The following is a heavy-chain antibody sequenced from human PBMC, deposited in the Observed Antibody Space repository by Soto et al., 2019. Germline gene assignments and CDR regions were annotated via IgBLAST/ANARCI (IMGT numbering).Heavy chain of an antibody. V-gene: IGHV1-46*03. Sequence: ASVKVSCKASGYTFTSYYMHWVRQAPGQGLEWMGIINPSGGSTSYAQKFQGRVTMTRDTSTSTVYMELSSLRSEDTAVYYCARGAECRRPGVFLPRSAGYQGIHDAFDIWGQGTMVTVSS. J-gene: IGHJ3*02. CDR3: ARGAECRRPGVFLPRSAGYQGIHDAFDI. CDR2: INPSGGST. D-gene: IGHD6-13*01. CDR1: GYTFTSYY.